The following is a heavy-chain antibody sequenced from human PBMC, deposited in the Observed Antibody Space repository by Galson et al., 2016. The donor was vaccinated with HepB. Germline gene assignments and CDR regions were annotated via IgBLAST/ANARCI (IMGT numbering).Heavy chain of an antibody. CDR3: ASTRIQIWLRPFDD. CDR2: INHSGSA. J-gene: IGHJ4*02. CDR1: GGSISSDY. D-gene: IGHD5-18*01. Sequence: ETLSLTCDVDGGSISSDYWSWIRQPPGKGLEWIGEINHSGSADYNPSLMSRVTISVDTSKNQFSLKLTSVTAPDTAVYYCASTRIQIWLRPFDDWGQGTLVTVSS. V-gene: IGHV4-34*01.